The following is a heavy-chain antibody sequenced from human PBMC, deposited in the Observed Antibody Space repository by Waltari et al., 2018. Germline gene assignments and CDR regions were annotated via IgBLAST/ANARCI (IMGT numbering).Heavy chain of an antibody. Sequence: QLQLQESGPALVRPSETLSLSCTVSGGSVSSPAYYWRWVRQSPGKGLEWIETIYYSGSTSNNPSLKSRVTISIDTSTNLLSLELTSVTAADTAIYYCASHLWYRDLSRVAFDFWGQGTLVAVSS. D-gene: IGHD3-10*01. CDR1: GGSVSSPAYY. CDR3: ASHLWYRDLSRVAFDF. J-gene: IGHJ4*02. V-gene: IGHV4-39*07. CDR2: IYYSGST.